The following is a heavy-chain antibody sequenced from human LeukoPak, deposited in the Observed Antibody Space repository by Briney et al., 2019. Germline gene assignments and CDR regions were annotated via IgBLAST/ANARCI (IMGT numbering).Heavy chain of an antibody. CDR1: GGTFSSYA. J-gene: IGHJ6*02. CDR2: IIPIFGTA. Sequence: ASVKVSCKASGGTFSSYAISWVRQAPGQGLEWMGGIIPIFGTANYGQKFQGRVTITADESTSTAYMELSSLRSEDTAVYYCARDRGRYYYYGRDVWGQGTTDTVPS. CDR3: ARDRGRYYYYGRDV. V-gene: IGHV1-69*13.